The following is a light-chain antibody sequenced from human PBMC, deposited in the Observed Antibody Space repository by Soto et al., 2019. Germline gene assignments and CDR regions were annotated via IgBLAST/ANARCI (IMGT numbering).Light chain of an antibody. J-gene: IGLJ2*01. CDR3: SSYTISTTVV. Sequence: QSALTQPASVSGSPGQSITISCTGTSSDVGGYNCVSWYQQHPGKAPKLMIYDVSNRPSGVSNRFSGSKSGNTASLTISGLQAEDEADFYCSSYTISTTVVFGGGTKVTVL. CDR1: SSDVGGYNC. CDR2: DVS. V-gene: IGLV2-14*01.